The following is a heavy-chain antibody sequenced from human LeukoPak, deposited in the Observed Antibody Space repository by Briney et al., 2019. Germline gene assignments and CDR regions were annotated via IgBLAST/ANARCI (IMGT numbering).Heavy chain of an antibody. D-gene: IGHD3-22*01. Sequence: GESLRLSCAATGFTFSSYAMSWVRQAPGKGLEWVSAISGSGGSTYYADSVKGRFTISRDNSKNTLYLQMNSLRAEDTAVYYCAKSGPSMIVVLLHYWAQGTLVTVSS. CDR2: ISGSGGST. J-gene: IGHJ4*02. V-gene: IGHV3-23*01. CDR3: AKSGPSMIVVLLHY. CDR1: GFTFSSYA.